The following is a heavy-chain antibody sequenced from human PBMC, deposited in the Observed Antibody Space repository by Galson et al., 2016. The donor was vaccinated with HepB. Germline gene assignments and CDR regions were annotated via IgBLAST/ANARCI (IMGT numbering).Heavy chain of an antibody. CDR2: INQSGTST. CDR1: GGPFSGY. Sequence: SETLSLTCAVSGGPFSGYWSWLRQPPGKGLEWIGEINQSGTSTTYNPSLVPRVTISVDASKNQFSLNLKSVTAADTAVYYCAREFGLRGIRMDVWGLGTTGIVS. CDR3: AREFGLRGIRMDV. V-gene: IGHV4-34*01. D-gene: IGHD3-10*01. J-gene: IGHJ6*02.